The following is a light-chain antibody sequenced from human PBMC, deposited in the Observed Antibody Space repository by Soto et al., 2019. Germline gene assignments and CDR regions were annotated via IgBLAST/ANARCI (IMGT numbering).Light chain of an antibody. CDR2: AAS. CDR3: QQYNNWPAMYT. V-gene: IGKV3D-15*01. J-gene: IGKJ2*01. Sequence: EIVMTQSPATLSVSPGERATLSCRASQSVATNLAWFQQKPGQAPRLLIYAASTRAAGIPARFSGNGSGTEFTLTITGLQSEDFAVYYCQQYNNWPAMYTFGRGTKVDIK. CDR1: QSVATN.